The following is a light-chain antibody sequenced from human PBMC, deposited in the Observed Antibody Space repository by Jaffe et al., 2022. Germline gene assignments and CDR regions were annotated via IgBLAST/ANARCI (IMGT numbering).Light chain of an antibody. CDR1: QGISTH. CDR2: AAS. J-gene: IGKJ4*01. Sequence: DIQLTQSPSFLSESIGGRVTITCRASQGISTHLGWYQQKPGKAPKLLIYAASTLQAGVPSRFSGSGSGTEFTLTINRLQPEDFTTYYCQQRSSYPVTFGGGTKVEMK. V-gene: IGKV1-9*01. CDR3: QQRSSYPVT.